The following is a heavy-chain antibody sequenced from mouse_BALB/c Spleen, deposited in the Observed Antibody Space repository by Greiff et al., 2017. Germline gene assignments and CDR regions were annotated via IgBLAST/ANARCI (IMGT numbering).Heavy chain of an antibody. J-gene: IGHJ4*01. CDR3: ARSGNYGNYAMDY. Sequence: VQLQQSGAELVKPGASVKLSCTASGFNIKDTYMHWVKQRPEQGLEWIGRIDPANGNTKYDPKFQGKATITADTSSNTAYLQLSSLTSEDTAVYYCARSGNYGNYAMDYWGQGTSDTVSS. D-gene: IGHD2-1*01. CDR2: IDPANGNT. CDR1: GFNIKDTY. V-gene: IGHV14-3*02.